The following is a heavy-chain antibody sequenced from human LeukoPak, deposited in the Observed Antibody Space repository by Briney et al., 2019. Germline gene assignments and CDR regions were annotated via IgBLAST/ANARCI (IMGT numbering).Heavy chain of an antibody. J-gene: IGHJ4*02. CDR2: ISWNSGSI. Sequence: PGGSLRVSCAASGFTFDDYAMHWVRQAPGKGLEWVSGISWNSGSIGYADSVKGRFTISRDNAKNSLYLQMNSLRAEDTALYYCAKGNYYGSGDIDYWGQGSPVTVSA. D-gene: IGHD3-10*01. CDR3: AKGNYYGSGDIDY. V-gene: IGHV3-9*01. CDR1: GFTFDDYA.